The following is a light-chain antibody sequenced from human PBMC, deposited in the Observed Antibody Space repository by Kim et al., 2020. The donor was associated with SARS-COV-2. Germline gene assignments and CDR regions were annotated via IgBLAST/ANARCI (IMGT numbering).Light chain of an antibody. CDR3: AAWDDRLIGWV. CDR2: YND. V-gene: IGLV1-36*01. CDR1: TSNIGTNA. J-gene: IGLJ3*02. Sequence: RQTVTISCSGSTSNIGTNAVYWYQHLPGKAPKLLIYYNDLLSAGVSDRFSASRSGTSASLAISGLQSEDEAGYYCAAWDDRLIGWVFGGGTQLTVL.